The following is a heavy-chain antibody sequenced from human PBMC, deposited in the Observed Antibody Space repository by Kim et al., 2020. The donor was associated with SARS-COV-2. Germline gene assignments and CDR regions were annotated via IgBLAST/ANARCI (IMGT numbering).Heavy chain of an antibody. D-gene: IGHD3-22*01. CDR3: ARVLISSPHYYDSSGSDDDAFDI. V-gene: IGHV3-33*01. J-gene: IGHJ3*02. CDR2: IWYDGSNK. CDR1: GFTFSSYG. Sequence: GGSLRLSCAASGFTFSSYGMHWVRQAPGKGLEWVAVIWYDGSNKYYADSVKGRFTISRDNSKNTLYLQMNSLRAEDTAVYYCARVLISSPHYYDSSGSDDDAFDIWGQGTMVTVSS.